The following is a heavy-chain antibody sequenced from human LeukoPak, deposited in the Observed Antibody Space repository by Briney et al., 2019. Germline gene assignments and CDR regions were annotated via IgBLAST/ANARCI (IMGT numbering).Heavy chain of an antibody. CDR2: INPNSGNT. CDR1: GYTFTGYY. V-gene: IGHV1-8*03. CDR3: ARDYYGSGSYYP. D-gene: IGHD3-10*01. Sequence: ASVKVSCKASGYTFTGYYMHWVRQAPGRGLEWMGWINPNSGNTGYAQKFQGRVTITRNTSISTAYMELSSLRSEDTAVYYCARDYYGSGSYYPWGQGTLVTVSS. J-gene: IGHJ5*02.